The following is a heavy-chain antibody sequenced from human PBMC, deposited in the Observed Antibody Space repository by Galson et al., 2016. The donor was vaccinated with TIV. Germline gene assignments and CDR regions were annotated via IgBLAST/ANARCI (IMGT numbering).Heavy chain of an antibody. D-gene: IGHD2-21*01. J-gene: IGHJ6*02. Sequence: SLRLSCAASGLIVTDNSMTWVRQAPGKGLEWVALIYDDGKKMYADSVKGRFTISRDSSKNVVYLQMTSLRGEDTAVYFCARDRRHCGNECYLRYYYGMDVWGQGTTGTVSS. CDR2: IYDDGKK. CDR1: GLIVTDNS. V-gene: IGHV3-66*02. CDR3: ARDRRHCGNECYLRYYYGMDV.